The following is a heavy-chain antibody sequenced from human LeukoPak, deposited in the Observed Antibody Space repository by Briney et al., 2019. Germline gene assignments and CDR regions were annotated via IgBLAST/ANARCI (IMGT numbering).Heavy chain of an antibody. V-gene: IGHV3-23*01. CDR2: ISSSGSNT. CDR3: ARDRGMGAADYFDY. CDR1: EFTYG. J-gene: IGHJ4*02. Sequence: GGSLRLSCAASEFTYGMNWVRQAPGKGLECVSAISSSGSNTYYADSVKGRFTISRDNSKNTLYLQMNSLRAEDTAVYYCARDRGMGAADYFDYWGQGTLVTVSS. D-gene: IGHD3-10*01.